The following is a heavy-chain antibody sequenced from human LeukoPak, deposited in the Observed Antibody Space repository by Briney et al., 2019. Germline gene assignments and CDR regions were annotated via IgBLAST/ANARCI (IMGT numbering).Heavy chain of an antibody. CDR1: GGTFSSYA. V-gene: IGHV1-69*13. J-gene: IGHJ4*02. Sequence: SVKVSCKASGGTFSSYAISWVRQAPGQGLEWMGGIIPIFGTANYAQKFQGRVTITADESTSTAYMELSSLRSEDTAVYYCARDHSRDQYYYDSSGYYSDYWGQGTLVTVSS. CDR2: IIPIFGTA. D-gene: IGHD3-22*01. CDR3: ARDHSRDQYYYDSSGYYSDY.